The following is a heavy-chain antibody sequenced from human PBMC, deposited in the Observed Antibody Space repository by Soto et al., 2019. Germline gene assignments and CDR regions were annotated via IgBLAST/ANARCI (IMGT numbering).Heavy chain of an antibody. V-gene: IGHV3-21*01. Sequence: SGGSLRLSCVGSGFTFSTYSINWVRQAPGKGLEWVSPISSRSDIYYADSVKGRFTISRDNAKNSVSLQMNSLRAEDTAVYYCAREYTAWPLAYGLDVWGQGTTVTVSS. CDR2: ISSRSDI. CDR3: AREYTAWPLAYGLDV. D-gene: IGHD2-2*02. CDR1: GFTFSTYS. J-gene: IGHJ6*02.